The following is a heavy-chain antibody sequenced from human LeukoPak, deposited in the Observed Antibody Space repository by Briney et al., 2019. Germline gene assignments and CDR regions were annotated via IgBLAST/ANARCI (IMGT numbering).Heavy chain of an antibody. J-gene: IGHJ3*02. CDR2: INHSGST. D-gene: IGHD3-3*01. CDR3: ARVSDFWSGPGAFDI. Sequence: SETLSLTCAVYGGSFSGYYWSWIRQPPGKGLEWIGEINHSGSTNYNPSLKSRVTISVDTSKNQFSLKLSSVTAADTAVYYCARVSDFWSGPGAFDIWGQGTMVTVSS. V-gene: IGHV4-34*01. CDR1: GGSFSGYY.